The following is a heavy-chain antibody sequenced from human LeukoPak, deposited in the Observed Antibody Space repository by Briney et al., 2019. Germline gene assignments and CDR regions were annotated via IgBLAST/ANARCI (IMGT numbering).Heavy chain of an antibody. V-gene: IGHV3-30-3*01. D-gene: IGHD2-2*01. CDR3: VRDRDIVVVPAGIDY. J-gene: IGHJ4*02. Sequence: GGSLRLSCAASGFTFSSYAMHWVRQAPGKGLEWVAVISYDGSNKYYADSVKGRFTISRDNSKNTLYLQMNSLRAEDTAVYYCVRDRDIVVVPAGIDYWGQGTLATVSS. CDR1: GFTFSSYA. CDR2: ISYDGSNK.